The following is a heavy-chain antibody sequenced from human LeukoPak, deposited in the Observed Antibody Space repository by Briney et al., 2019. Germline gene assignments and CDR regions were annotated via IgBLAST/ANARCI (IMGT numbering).Heavy chain of an antibody. D-gene: IGHD3-3*01. CDR1: GFTFTSYW. CDR2: IRQDGSDK. Sequence: QSGGSLRLSCVASGFTFTSYWMTWVRQAPGKGLEWVATIRQDGSDKYYVDSVKGRFTISRDNGKNSVYLQMNNLRVEDTAVYYCARDCTFRFLEWSLLDSWGQGILVTVSS. V-gene: IGHV3-7*01. CDR3: ARDCTFRFLEWSLLDS. J-gene: IGHJ4*02.